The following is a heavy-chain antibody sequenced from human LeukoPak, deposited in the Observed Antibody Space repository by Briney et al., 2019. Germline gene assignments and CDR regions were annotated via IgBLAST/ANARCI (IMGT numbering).Heavy chain of an antibody. Sequence: GGSLRLSCAASGFTFSSNYMSWVRQAPGKGLEWVSVIYSGDSTYYSDSAKCRFTISSDNTKNTMYLQMNSLRAEDTAVYYCERVYYSGSSYVGFDYWGQGTLVTVSS. CDR2: IYSGDST. J-gene: IGHJ4*02. CDR3: ERVYYSGSSYVGFDY. D-gene: IGHD1-26*01. V-gene: IGHV3-53*01. CDR1: GFTFSSNY.